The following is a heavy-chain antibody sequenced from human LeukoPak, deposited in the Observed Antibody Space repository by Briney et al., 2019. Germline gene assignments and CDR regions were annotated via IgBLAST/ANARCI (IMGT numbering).Heavy chain of an antibody. Sequence: GGSLRLSCAASGFSFSSYNMNWVRLTPGKGLEWVANIKQDGSEKYYVDSVKGRFTISRDNAKNSLYLQMNSLRAEDTAVYYCARERGIVGATTAFDIWGQGTMVTVSS. CDR3: ARERGIVGATTAFDI. CDR1: GFSFSSYN. V-gene: IGHV3-7*01. J-gene: IGHJ3*02. CDR2: IKQDGSEK. D-gene: IGHD1-26*01.